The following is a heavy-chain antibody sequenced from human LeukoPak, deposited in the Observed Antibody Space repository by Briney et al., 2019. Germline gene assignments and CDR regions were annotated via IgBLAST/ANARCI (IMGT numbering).Heavy chain of an antibody. CDR3: ARDWAVDDAEEDI. Sequence: PSETLSLTCSVSGYAISSGYFWGWIRQPPGKGLEWIGTIYHSGSTYYNPSLKSRVTISVDTSKNQFSLKLSSVTAADTAVYYCARDWAVDDAEEDIWGQGTMVTVSS. CDR1: GYAISSGYF. CDR2: IYHSGST. J-gene: IGHJ3*02. D-gene: IGHD7-27*01. V-gene: IGHV4-38-2*02.